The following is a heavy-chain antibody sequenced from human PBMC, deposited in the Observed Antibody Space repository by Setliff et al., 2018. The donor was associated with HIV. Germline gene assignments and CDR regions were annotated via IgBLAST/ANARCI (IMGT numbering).Heavy chain of an antibody. CDR3: ARDSYTSPDY. V-gene: IGHV3-74*01. CDR1: GFSFSSYW. Sequence: GGSLRLSCAASGFSFSSYWMYWVRQAPGKGLVWVSRINRDGSYTIYADSVEGRFTISRDNAKNTLYLQMNSLGAEDTAVYYCARDSYTSPDYWGQGTLVTSPQ. J-gene: IGHJ4*02. D-gene: IGHD6-13*01. CDR2: INRDGSYT.